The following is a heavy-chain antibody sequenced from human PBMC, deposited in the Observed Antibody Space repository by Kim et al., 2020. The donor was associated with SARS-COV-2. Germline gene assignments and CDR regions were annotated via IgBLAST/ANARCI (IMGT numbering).Heavy chain of an antibody. J-gene: IGHJ5*01. CDR2: ISWNSGSI. CDR3: VKGGTAATRGGSWFDC. D-gene: IGHD6-25*01. V-gene: IGHV3-9*01. Sequence: GGSLRLSCAASGFTFGDYAMHWVRQAPGKGLEWVSGISWNSGSIGYADSVKGQFTISRDDAKSSLYLQMNSLRAEDTALYYCVKGGTAATRGGSWFDCWGQGTLVTVSS. CDR1: GFTFGDYA.